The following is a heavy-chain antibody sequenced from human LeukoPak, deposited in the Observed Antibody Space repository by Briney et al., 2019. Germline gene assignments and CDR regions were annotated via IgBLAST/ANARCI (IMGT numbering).Heavy chain of an antibody. CDR3: TRDSSGYDWFYDY. CDR2: IYHSGST. V-gene: IGHV4-38-2*02. J-gene: IGHJ4*02. CDR1: GYSISSGYY. D-gene: IGHD5-12*01. Sequence: SETLSLTCTVSGYSISSGYYWGWIRQPPGKGLEWIGSIYHSGSTNYNPPLKSRVTVSVDTSKNQFSLMLSSVTAADTAVYYCTRDSSGYDWFYDYWGQGTLVTVSS.